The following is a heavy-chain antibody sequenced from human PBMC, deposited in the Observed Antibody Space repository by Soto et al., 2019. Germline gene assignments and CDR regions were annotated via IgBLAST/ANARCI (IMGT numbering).Heavy chain of an antibody. D-gene: IGHD5-12*01. V-gene: IGHV3-30*18. CDR3: AKRGMEGYGDY. CDR2: ISYDGSNK. Sequence: QVQLVESGGGVVQPGRSLRLSCAASGFTFSSYGMHWVRQAPGKGLEWVAVISYDGSNKYYADSVKGRFTISRDNSKNTLYLQMNSLRAEDTAVYYCAKRGMEGYGDYWGQGTLVTVSS. CDR1: GFTFSSYG. J-gene: IGHJ4*02.